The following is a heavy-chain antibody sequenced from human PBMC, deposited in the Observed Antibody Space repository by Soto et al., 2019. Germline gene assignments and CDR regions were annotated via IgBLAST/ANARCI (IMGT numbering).Heavy chain of an antibody. J-gene: IGHJ4*02. V-gene: IGHV4-31*03. Sequence: PSETLSLTCTVSGGSISSGGYYWSWIRQHPGKGLEWIGYIYYSGSTYYNPSLKSRVTISVDTSKNQFSLKLSSVTAADTAVYYCARITPTVTTSILDYWGQGTLVTVSS. CDR3: ARITPTVTTSILDY. CDR2: IYYSGST. D-gene: IGHD4-17*01. CDR1: GGSISSGGYY.